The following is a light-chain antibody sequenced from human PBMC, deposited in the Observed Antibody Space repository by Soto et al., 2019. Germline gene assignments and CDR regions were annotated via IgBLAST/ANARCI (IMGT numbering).Light chain of an antibody. V-gene: IGKV3-20*01. Sequence: EIVLTQSPGTLSLSPGESATLSCRGSQSVSSSYLAWYQQKPGQAPRLLIYGASSRATGIPDRFSGSGSGTDLTLTISSLEPEDFAVYYCQKYGSSPWTCGQGTKVDIK. J-gene: IGKJ1*01. CDR3: QKYGSSPWT. CDR2: GAS. CDR1: QSVSSSY.